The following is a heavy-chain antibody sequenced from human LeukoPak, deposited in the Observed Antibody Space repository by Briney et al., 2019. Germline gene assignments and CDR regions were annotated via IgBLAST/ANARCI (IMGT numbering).Heavy chain of an antibody. J-gene: IGHJ3*02. D-gene: IGHD3-9*01. CDR3: ARLYYDILTGYYHDAFDI. Sequence: SGPTLVNPTQTLTLTCIFSGFSLSTSGEGVGWIRQPPGKALEWLALLYWDDDERYSPSLKSRLTITKDTSKNQVVLTMTNMDPVDTATYYCARLYYDILTGYYHDAFDIWGQGTMVTVSS. CDR2: LYWDDDE. V-gene: IGHV2-5*02. CDR1: GFSLSTSGEG.